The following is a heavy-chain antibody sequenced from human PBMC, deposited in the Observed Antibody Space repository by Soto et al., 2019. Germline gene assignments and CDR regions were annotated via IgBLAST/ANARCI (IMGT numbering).Heavy chain of an antibody. Sequence: GGSLRLSCAASGFSFSKYSMNWVRQAPGKGLGWVSSINDRSNYIYYADSVKGRFTISRDNAINSLYLQMNSLRPDDTAVYYCANFPSCSYSTCFDYWGRGTLVTVSS. CDR1: GFSFSKYS. J-gene: IGHJ4*02. V-gene: IGHV3-21*06. CDR3: ANFPSCSYSTCFDY. CDR2: INDRSNYI. D-gene: IGHD2-15*01.